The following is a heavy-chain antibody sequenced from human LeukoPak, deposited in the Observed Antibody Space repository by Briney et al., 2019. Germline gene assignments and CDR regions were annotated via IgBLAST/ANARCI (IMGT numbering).Heavy chain of an antibody. CDR3: TSAPHFDWLFTNQTHIDY. V-gene: IGHV3-49*04. D-gene: IGHD3-9*01. CDR2: IRSKAYGGTT. CDR1: GFTFGDYA. J-gene: IGHJ4*02. Sequence: GGSLRLSCTASGFTFGDYAMSWVRQAPGKGLEWVGFIRSKAYGGTTEYAASVKGRFTISRDDSKSIAYLQMNSLKTEDTAVYYCTSAPHFDWLFTNQTHIDYWGQGTLVTVSS.